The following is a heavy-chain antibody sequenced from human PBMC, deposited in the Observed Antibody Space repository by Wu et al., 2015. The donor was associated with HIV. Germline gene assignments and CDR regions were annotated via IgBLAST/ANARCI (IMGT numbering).Heavy chain of an antibody. CDR2: ILPTFGTA. J-gene: IGHJ4*02. V-gene: IGHV1-69*13. Sequence: QVQLVQSEAEVKKPGSSVKVSCRASGGTFSRYAISWVRQAPGQGLEWMGRILPTFGTADYAQKFRDRVTITADVSTSTAYMELSSLRSEDTAVYYCARLEWSVSPQGGYWGQGTLVIVSS. CDR1: GGTFSRYA. D-gene: IGHD3-3*01. CDR3: ARLEWSVSPQGGY.